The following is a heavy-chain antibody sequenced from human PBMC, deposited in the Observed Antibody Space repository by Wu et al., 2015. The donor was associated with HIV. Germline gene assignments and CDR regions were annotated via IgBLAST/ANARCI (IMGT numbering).Heavy chain of an antibody. CDR1: GGTFSSYA. CDR2: IIPIFGTA. V-gene: IGHV1-69*13. D-gene: IGHD5-12*01. J-gene: IGHJ4*02. CDR3: AIPRGYSGYDLGGFDY. Sequence: QVQLVQSGAEVKKPGSSVKVSCKASGGTFSSYAISWVRQAPGQGLEWMGRIIPIFGTANYAQKFQGRVTITADESTSTAYMELSSLRSEDTAVYYCAIPRGYSGYDLGGFDYWGQGTLVTVSS.